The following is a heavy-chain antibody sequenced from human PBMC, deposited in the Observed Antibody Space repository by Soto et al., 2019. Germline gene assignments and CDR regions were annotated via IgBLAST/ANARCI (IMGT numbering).Heavy chain of an antibody. CDR1: GGSISSSSYY. CDR3: ARLGIGAFDI. Sequence: LSLTCTVSGGSISSSSYYWGWIRQPPGKGLEWIGSIYYSGSTYYNPSLKSRVTISVDTSKNQFSLKLSSVTAADTAVYYCARLGIGAFDIWGQGTMVTVSS. J-gene: IGHJ3*02. D-gene: IGHD7-27*01. CDR2: IYYSGST. V-gene: IGHV4-39*01.